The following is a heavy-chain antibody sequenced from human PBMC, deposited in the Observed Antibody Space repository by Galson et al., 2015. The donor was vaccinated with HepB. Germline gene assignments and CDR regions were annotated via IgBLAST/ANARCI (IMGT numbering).Heavy chain of an antibody. CDR1: GYTFTRFA. D-gene: IGHD2-15*01. V-gene: IGHV1-18*01. J-gene: IGHJ5*02. CDR3: ARGALVVVVGANQNNWFDP. CDR2: INPYSRNA. Sequence: SVKVSCKASGYTFTRFALNWVRQAPDQGLEWMGWINPYSRNANYAQKLQGRVTMTTGTSTHTAYMELRSLRSDDTAVYYCARGALVVVVGANQNNWFDPWGQGTLVTVSS.